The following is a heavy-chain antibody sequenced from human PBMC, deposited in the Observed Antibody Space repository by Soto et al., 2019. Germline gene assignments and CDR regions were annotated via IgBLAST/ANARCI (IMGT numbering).Heavy chain of an antibody. J-gene: IGHJ6*03. CDR3: VKDNYGDYYYYYYMDD. CDR2: ISGSGGST. Sequence: GGSLRLSCAASGFTFSSYAMSWVRQAPGKGLEWVSAISGSGGSTYYADSVKGRFTISRDNSKNTLYLQMNSLRAEDTAVFNCVKDNYGDYYYYYYMDDWGKGTTVTVSS. V-gene: IGHV3-23*01. D-gene: IGHD4-17*01. CDR1: GFTFSSYA.